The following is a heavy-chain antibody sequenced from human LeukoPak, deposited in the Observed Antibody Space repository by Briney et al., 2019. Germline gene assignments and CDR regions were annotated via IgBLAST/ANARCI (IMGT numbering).Heavy chain of an antibody. CDR2: IYYSGST. D-gene: IGHD3-22*01. Sequence: SETLSLTCTVSGGSISSYYWSWIQQPPGKGLEWIGYIYYSGSTNYNPSLKSRVTISVDTSKNQFSLKLSSVTAADTAVYYCARHVRGWLLLKEGLGAFDIWGQGTMVTVSS. CDR3: ARHVRGWLLLKEGLGAFDI. J-gene: IGHJ3*02. V-gene: IGHV4-59*08. CDR1: GGSISSYY.